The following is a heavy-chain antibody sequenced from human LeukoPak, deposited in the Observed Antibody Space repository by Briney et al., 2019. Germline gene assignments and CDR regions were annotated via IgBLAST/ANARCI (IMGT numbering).Heavy chain of an antibody. CDR1: GYSISSGYY. J-gene: IGHJ4*02. CDR3: AREFRVVVPAAIDYFDY. Sequence: SETLSLTCAVSGYSISSGYYWGWIRQPPGKGLEWIGSIYHSGRTYYNPSLKSRVTISVDTSKNQFSLELSSVTAADTAVYYCAREFRVVVPAAIDYFDYWGQGTLVTVSS. D-gene: IGHD2-2*01. V-gene: IGHV4-38-2*02. CDR2: IYHSGRT.